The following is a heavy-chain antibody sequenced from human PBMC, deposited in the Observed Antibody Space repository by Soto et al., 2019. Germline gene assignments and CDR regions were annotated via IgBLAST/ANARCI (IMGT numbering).Heavy chain of an antibody. V-gene: IGHV3-15*01. CDR2: IKSKTDGGTT. CDR3: TTDYYNSSGYYAFDI. D-gene: IGHD3-22*01. Sequence: GGSLRLSCAASGFTFSNAWMSWVRQAPGKGLEWVGRIKSKTDGGTTDYAAPVKGRFTISRDGSKNTLYLQMNSLKTEDTAVYYCTTDYYNSSGYYAFDIWGQGTMVTVSS. J-gene: IGHJ3*02. CDR1: GFTFSNAW.